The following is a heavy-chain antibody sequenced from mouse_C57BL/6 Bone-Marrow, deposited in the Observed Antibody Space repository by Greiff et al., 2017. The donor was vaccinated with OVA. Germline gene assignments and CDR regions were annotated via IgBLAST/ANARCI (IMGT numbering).Heavy chain of an antibody. J-gene: IGHJ1*03. CDR2: ISYDGSN. CDR1: GYSITSGYY. CDR3: ARDYGSSSHWYFDV. D-gene: IGHD1-1*01. V-gene: IGHV3-6*01. Sequence: EVKLQESGPGLVKPSQSLSLTCSVTGYSITSGYYWNWIRQFPGNELEWMGYISYDGSNNYNPSLKNRISITRDTSKNQFFLKLNSVTTEDTATYYCARDYGSSSHWYFDVWGTGTTVTVSS.